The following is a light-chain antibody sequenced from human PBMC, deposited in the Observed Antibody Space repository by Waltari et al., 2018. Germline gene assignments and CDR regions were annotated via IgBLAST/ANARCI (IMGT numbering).Light chain of an antibody. V-gene: IGKV3-20*01. CDR3: HYYGASPLFA. CDR2: GAS. J-gene: IGKJ3*01. Sequence: EITLTQSPGTLSLSPGQRATLSCRASQGVSSNSLAWYQHIPRQAPRLLIYGASTRAPGIPERFSGRESGTDFTLTISRLEPEDFAVYNCHYYGASPLFAFGPGTKVDV. CDR1: QGVSSNS.